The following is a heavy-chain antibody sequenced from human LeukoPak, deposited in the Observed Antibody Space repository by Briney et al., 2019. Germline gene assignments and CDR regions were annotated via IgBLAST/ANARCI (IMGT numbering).Heavy chain of an antibody. CDR3: ARAYYDFWSGYPIDY. J-gene: IGHJ4*02. CDR1: GFTFSDYY. D-gene: IGHD3-3*01. CDR2: ISSSGSTI. Sequence: PGGSLRLSCAASGFTFSDYYMSWIRQAPGKGLEWVSYISSSGSTIYYADSVKGRFTISRDNSKNTLYLQMNSLRAEDTAVYYCARAYYDFWSGYPIDYWGQGTLVTVSS. V-gene: IGHV3-11*04.